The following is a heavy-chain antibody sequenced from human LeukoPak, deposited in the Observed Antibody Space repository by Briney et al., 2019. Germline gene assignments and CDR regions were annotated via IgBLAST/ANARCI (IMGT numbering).Heavy chain of an antibody. CDR2: TNHSGST. CDR1: GGSFSGYY. Sequence: PSETLSLTCAVYGGSFSGYYWSWIRQPPGKGLEWIGETNHSGSTNYNPSLKSRVTISVDTPKNQFSLKLSSVTAADTAVYYCAGRTGGFDYWGQGTLVTVSS. D-gene: IGHD2-8*02. CDR3: AGRTGGFDY. V-gene: IGHV4-34*01. J-gene: IGHJ4*02.